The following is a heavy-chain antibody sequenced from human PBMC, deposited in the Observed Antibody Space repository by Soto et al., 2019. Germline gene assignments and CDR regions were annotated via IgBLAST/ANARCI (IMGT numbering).Heavy chain of an antibody. D-gene: IGHD3-9*01. J-gene: IGHJ6*02. CDR1: GYSLGNYY. CDR3: ARADYEILTGSYAMDV. CDR2: VSSSGNT. Sequence: SETLSLTCTFSGYSLGNYYWFWIRQPVGKGLEWIGRVSSSGNTNANPTLNSRATMSIDTSKNQFSLRLRSVTAADTAVYYCARADYEILTGSYAMDVWGQGTTVTVS. V-gene: IGHV4-4*07.